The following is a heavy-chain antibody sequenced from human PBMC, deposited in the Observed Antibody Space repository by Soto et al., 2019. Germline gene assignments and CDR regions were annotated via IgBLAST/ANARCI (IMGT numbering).Heavy chain of an antibody. CDR2: IYYSGST. CDR1: GGSISSGGYY. Sequence: SETLSLTCTVSGGSISSGGYYWSWIRQHPGKGLEWIGYIYYSGSTYYNPSLKSRVTISVDTSKNQFSLKLSSVTAADTAVYYCARGTYYYYYYMDVWGKGTTVTVSS. V-gene: IGHV4-31*03. CDR3: ARGTYYYYYYMDV. J-gene: IGHJ6*03.